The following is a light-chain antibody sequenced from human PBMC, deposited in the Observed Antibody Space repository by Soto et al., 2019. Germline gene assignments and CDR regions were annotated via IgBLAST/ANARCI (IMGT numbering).Light chain of an antibody. J-gene: IGLJ3*02. CDR1: SSNIGSSF. CDR2: RNN. Sequence: QAVVTQPPSTSGTPGQRVTISCSGSSSNIGSSFVYWYQQLPGTAPKLLIYRNNQRPSGVPDRFSGSKSGTSASLAISGLRSEDEADYYCASWDDSLSGVVFGGGTKVTVL. V-gene: IGLV1-47*01. CDR3: ASWDDSLSGVV.